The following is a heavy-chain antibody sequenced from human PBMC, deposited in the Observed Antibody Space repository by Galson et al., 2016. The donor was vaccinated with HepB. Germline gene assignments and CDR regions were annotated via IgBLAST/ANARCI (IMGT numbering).Heavy chain of an antibody. V-gene: IGHV4-34*01. J-gene: IGHJ5*02. CDR1: GGSSSDYY. CDR2: INHSGTI. CDR3: ARRTVVPTAGNWFDP. Sequence: SETLSLTCAVYGGSSSDYYWSWIRQPPGKGLEWIGEINHSGTINYNPSLKSRVTISVDTSKNQFSLNLGSVTAADTAVYYCARRTVVPTAGNWFDPWGQGTLVTGSS. D-gene: IGHD2-2*01.